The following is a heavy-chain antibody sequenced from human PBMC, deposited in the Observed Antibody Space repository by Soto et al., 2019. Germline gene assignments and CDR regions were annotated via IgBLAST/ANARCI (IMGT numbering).Heavy chain of an antibody. V-gene: IGHV3-23*01. J-gene: IGHJ4*02. Sequence: EVQLLESGGGLVQPGGSLRLSCAGSGFTFSNYAMSWVRQAPGKGLEWVSAISGSGESTFYGDSVKGRFTVSRDNSKNTLYLQMNSLGVEDTAEYYCAKGGGSCCFDCWGQGTLVTVSS. CDR2: ISGSGEST. CDR1: GFTFSNYA. CDR3: AKGGGSCCFDC. D-gene: IGHD2-15*01.